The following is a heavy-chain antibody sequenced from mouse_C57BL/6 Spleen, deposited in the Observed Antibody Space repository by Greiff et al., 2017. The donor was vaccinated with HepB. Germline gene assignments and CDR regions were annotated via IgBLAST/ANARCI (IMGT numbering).Heavy chain of an antibody. CDR2: IDPETGGT. CDR1: GYTFTDYE. V-gene: IGHV1-15*01. CDR3: TILRYWYFDV. J-gene: IGHJ1*03. D-gene: IGHD1-1*01. Sequence: QVQLKESGAELVRPGASVTLSCKASGYTFTDYEMHWVKQTPVHGLEWIGAIDPETGGTAYNQKFKGKAILTADKSSSTAYMELRSLTSEDSAVYYCTILRYWYFDVWGTGTTVTVSS.